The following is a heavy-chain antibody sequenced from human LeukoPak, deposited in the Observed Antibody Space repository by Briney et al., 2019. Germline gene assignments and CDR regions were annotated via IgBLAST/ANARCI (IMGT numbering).Heavy chain of an antibody. CDR3: ARVTYYDSSGYFSFDY. Sequence: SETLSLTCAVSGGSISSGGYSWSWIRQPPGKGLEWIGYIYHSGSTYYNPSLKSRVTISVDRSKNQFSLKLSSVTAADTAVCYCARVTYYDSSGYFSFDYWGQGTLVTVSS. CDR2: IYHSGST. D-gene: IGHD3-22*01. V-gene: IGHV4-30-2*01. CDR1: GGSISSGGYS. J-gene: IGHJ4*02.